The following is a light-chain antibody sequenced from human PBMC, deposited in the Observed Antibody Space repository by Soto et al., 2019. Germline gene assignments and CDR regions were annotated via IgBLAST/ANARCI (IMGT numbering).Light chain of an antibody. J-gene: IGLJ3*02. CDR3: CSYAGSYTLV. CDR1: SSDVGAYNW. Sequence: QSALTQPRSVSGSPGQSVTISCAGTSSDVGAYNWVSWYQQHPGKVPKLMIYDVNRRPSGVPDRFSGSKSGNTASLTISGLQDDDEADYYCCSYAGSYTLVFGGGTKLTVL. V-gene: IGLV2-11*01. CDR2: DVN.